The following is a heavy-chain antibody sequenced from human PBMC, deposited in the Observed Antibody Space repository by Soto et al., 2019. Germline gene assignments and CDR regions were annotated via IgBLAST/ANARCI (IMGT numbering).Heavy chain of an antibody. Sequence: QVQLQESGPGLVKSSQTLSLTCTVSGGSIRSGDYFWSWIRQPPGKGLVWIGYIYSTGSTYYNPSLKSRVTISVDTAKNQFSLTLNSLTAADTAVYYCARRMPIDSYPFDYWGQGSLVTVSS. CDR2: IYSTGST. CDR1: GGSIRSGDYF. J-gene: IGHJ4*02. V-gene: IGHV4-30-4*01. CDR3: ARRMPIDSYPFDY. D-gene: IGHD2-2*01.